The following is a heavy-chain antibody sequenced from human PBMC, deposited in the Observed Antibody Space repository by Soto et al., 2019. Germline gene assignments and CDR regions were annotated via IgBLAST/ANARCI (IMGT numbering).Heavy chain of an antibody. CDR1: GGSISSSNW. Sequence: QVQLQESGPGLVKPSGTLSLTCAVSGGSISSSNWWSWVRQPPGKGLEWIGEIYHSGSTNYNPSLKRRAPXSXDXXTNQFSRKLSSVTAADTAVYYCARVSGSYYYGMDVWGQGTTVTVSS. J-gene: IGHJ6*02. V-gene: IGHV4-4*02. D-gene: IGHD1-26*01. CDR2: IYHSGST. CDR3: ARVSGSYYYGMDV.